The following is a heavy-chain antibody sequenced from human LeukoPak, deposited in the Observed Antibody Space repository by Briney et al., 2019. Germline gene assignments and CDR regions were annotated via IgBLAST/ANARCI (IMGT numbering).Heavy chain of an antibody. V-gene: IGHV3-74*01. Sequence: PGGSLRLSCAASGFTFSSYWMHWVRQAPGKGLVWVSRINSDGSSTSYADSVKGRFTISRDNAKNTLYLQMNSLRAEDTAVYYCARLGGSYRYTVDYWGQGTLVTVSS. CDR2: INSDGSST. CDR1: GFTFSSYW. J-gene: IGHJ4*02. CDR3: ARLGGSYRYTVDY. D-gene: IGHD3-16*02.